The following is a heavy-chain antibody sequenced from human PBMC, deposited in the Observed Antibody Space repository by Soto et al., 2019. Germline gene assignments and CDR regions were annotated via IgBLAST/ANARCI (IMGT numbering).Heavy chain of an antibody. V-gene: IGHV3-33*01. J-gene: IGHJ6*02. CDR2: IWNDGSNK. CDR1: GFTFRDHA. Sequence: PGVSLILSCAASGFTFRDHAMHWVRQAPGKGREWLAIIWNDGSNKFYSGSLQGRFTISRYNSKNTVYLQMNTLSAEDTAVYYCARALFPDVDIYAMDVWGQGITVTVS. D-gene: IGHD5-12*01. CDR3: ARALFPDVDIYAMDV.